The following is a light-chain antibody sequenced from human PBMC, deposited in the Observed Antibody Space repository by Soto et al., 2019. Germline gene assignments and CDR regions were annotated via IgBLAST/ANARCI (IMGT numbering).Light chain of an antibody. J-gene: IGLJ1*01. CDR2: EVS. CDR1: SRDVGAYTY. V-gene: IGLV2-14*01. Sequence: QSVLTQPASVSGSPGQSITISCTGTSRDVGAYTYVSWYQQHPGKAPKLIIYEVSNRPLGVSDHFSGSKSGNTASLTISGLQAEDEADYYCSSYTSRSAYVFGSGTKLTVL. CDR3: SSYTSRSAYV.